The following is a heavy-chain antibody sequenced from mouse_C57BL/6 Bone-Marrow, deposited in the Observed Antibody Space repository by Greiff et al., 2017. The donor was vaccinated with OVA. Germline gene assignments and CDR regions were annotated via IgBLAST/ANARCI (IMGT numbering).Heavy chain of an antibody. CDR2: IYPRSGNT. J-gene: IGHJ2*01. CDR3: ARRGWGEDY. D-gene: IGHD3-3*01. CDR1: GYTFTSYG. V-gene: IGHV1-81*01. Sequence: VQGVESGAELARPGASVKLSCKASGYTFTSYGISWVKQRTGPGLEWIGEIYPRSGNTYYNEKFKGKATLTADKSSSTAYMELRSLTSEDSAVYFCARRGWGEDYWGQGTTLTVSS.